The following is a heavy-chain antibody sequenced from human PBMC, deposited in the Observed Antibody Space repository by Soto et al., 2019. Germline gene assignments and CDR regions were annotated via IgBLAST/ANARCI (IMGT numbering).Heavy chain of an antibody. D-gene: IGHD3-22*01. CDR3: ARGPSGSSGYYYYYYYYGMDV. J-gene: IGHJ6*02. V-gene: IGHV4-34*01. Sequence: SETLSLTCTVYGGSFSGYYWSWIRQPPGKGLEWIGEINHSGSTNYNPSLKSRVTISVDTSKNQFSLKLSSVTAADTAVYYCARGPSGSSGYYYYYYYYGMDVWGQGTTVTVSS. CDR1: GGSFSGYY. CDR2: INHSGST.